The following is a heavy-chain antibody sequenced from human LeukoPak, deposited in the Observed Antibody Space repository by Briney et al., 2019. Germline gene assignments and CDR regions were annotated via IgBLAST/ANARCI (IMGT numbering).Heavy chain of an antibody. V-gene: IGHV3-30*02. D-gene: IGHD4-17*01. J-gene: IGHJ4*02. Sequence: PGGSLRLSCAASGFTFSGSGMHWVRQAPGKGLEWVAFIRYHGSDKFYADSVKGRFTISRDNAKNSLYLQMNSLRAEDTAVYYCARFFSFTVTKAFDYWGQGTLVTVSS. CDR2: IRYHGSDK. CDR3: ARFFSFTVTKAFDY. CDR1: GFTFSGSG.